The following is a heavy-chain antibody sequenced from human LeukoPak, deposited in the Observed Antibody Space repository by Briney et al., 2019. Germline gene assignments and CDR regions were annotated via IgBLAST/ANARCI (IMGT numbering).Heavy chain of an antibody. CDR3: AREGKYDFWSGYLNFDY. CDR2: ISSSSSYI. D-gene: IGHD3-3*01. V-gene: IGHV3-21*01. J-gene: IGHJ4*02. CDR1: GFTFSSYS. Sequence: GSLRLSCAASGFTFSSYSMNWVRQAPGKGLEWVSSISSSSSYIYYTDSVKGRFTISRDNAKNSLYLQMNSLRAEDTAVYYCAREGKYDFWSGYLNFDYWGQGTLVTVSS.